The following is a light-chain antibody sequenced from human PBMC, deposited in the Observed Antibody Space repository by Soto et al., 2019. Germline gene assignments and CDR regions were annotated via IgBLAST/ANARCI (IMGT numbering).Light chain of an antibody. J-gene: IGKJ2*01. CDR1: QNIRNY. CDR3: QQIHSTSSYT. CDR2: AAS. Sequence: DIQMTQSPSSLSASVGDRVTITCRASQNIRNYLNWYQQRPGKTPNLLVYAASNLRGGVPSRFSGGGSGTDFTLTISTLQPQDSATSYSQQIHSTSSYTFGQGTKVDI. V-gene: IGKV1-39*01.